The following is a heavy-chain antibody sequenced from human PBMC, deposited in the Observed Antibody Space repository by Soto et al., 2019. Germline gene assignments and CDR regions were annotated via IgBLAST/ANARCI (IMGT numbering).Heavy chain of an antibody. CDR2: IYYSGST. J-gene: IGHJ4*02. V-gene: IGHV4-31*03. CDR3: ARGYDILTGYPPYYFDY. CDR1: GGSISSGGYY. D-gene: IGHD3-9*01. Sequence: QVQLQESGPGLVKPSQTLSLTCTVSGGSISSGGYYWSWIRQHPGKGLEWIGYIYYSGSTYYNPSLESRVTISVDTSKNQFSLKLSSVTAADTAVYYCARGYDILTGYPPYYFDYWGQGTLVTVSS.